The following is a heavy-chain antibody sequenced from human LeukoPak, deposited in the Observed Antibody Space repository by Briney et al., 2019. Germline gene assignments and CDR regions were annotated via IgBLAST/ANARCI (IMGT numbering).Heavy chain of an antibody. CDR2: ISSSSSTI. J-gene: IGHJ4*02. V-gene: IGHV3-48*04. D-gene: IGHD3-3*01. CDR3: ARSARLMKGVVEVTALDD. Sequence: GGSLRLSCAASGFTFSSYSMNWVRQAPGKGLEGVSYISSSSSTIYYADSVKGRFTITRDNAKNSVYLEMNSLRADDTAVYYCARSARLMKGVVEVTALDDWGQGTLVTVSS. CDR1: GFTFSSYS.